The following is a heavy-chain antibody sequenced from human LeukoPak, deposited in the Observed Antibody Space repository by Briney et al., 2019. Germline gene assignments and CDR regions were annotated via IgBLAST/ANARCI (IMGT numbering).Heavy chain of an antibody. CDR2: ISYDGSNK. D-gene: IGHD1-26*01. CDR1: GFTFSSYG. Sequence: PGGSLRLSCAASGFTFSSYGMTWVRQAPGKGLEWVAVISYDGSNKNYADSVKGRFTISGDNSKNTLYLQMNSLRAEDTSVYYCARSPGILGTNYFDYWGQGTLVTVSS. V-gene: IGHV3-30*03. J-gene: IGHJ4*02. CDR3: ARSPGILGTNYFDY.